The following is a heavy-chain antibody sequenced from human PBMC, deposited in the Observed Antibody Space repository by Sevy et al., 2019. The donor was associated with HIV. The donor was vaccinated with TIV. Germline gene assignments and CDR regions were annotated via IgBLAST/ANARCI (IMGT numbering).Heavy chain of an antibody. CDR3: ARGLVGANLGTDY. V-gene: IGHV3-11*06. J-gene: IGHJ4*02. CDR2: ISFCSNYT. Sequence: GGSLRLSCSASGFTFSDYYMNWIRQAPGKGLEWISYISFCSNYTMYADSVTDRFTISRDNAKNSLYLQMNSLRAEDTAVYYCARGLVGANLGTDYWGQGSLVTVSS. CDR1: GFTFSDYY. D-gene: IGHD1-26*01.